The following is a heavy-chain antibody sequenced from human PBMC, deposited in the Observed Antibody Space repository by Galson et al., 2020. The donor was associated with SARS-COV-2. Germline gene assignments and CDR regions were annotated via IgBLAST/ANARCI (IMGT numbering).Heavy chain of an antibody. CDR3: ARVNVGDAFDI. D-gene: IGHD1-26*01. J-gene: IGHJ3*02. Sequence: GGSLRLSCAASGFTFSSYWMSWVRQAPGKGLEWVANIKQDGSEKYYVDSVKGRFTTSRDNAKNSLYLQMNSLSPEDTAVYFCARVNVGDAFDIWGQGTMVTVSS. V-gene: IGHV3-7*01. CDR2: IKQDGSEK. CDR1: GFTFSSYW.